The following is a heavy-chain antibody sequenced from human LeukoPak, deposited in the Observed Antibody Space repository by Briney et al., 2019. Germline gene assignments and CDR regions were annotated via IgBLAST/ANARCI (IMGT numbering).Heavy chain of an antibody. V-gene: IGHV1-46*01. D-gene: IGHD5-24*01. CDR1: GYTFTSYY. CDR2: MNPSGGST. CDR3: ARDRREMATTDAFDI. J-gene: IGHJ3*02. Sequence: ASVKVSCKPSGYTFTSYYMHWVRQAPRQGLEWMGIMNPSGGSTSHAQKFQGRVTMTRDTSTSTVYMELSSLRSEDTAVYYCARDRREMATTDAFDIWGQGTMVTVSS.